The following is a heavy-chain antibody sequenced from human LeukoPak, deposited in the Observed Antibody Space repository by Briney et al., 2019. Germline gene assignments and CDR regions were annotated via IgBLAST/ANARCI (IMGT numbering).Heavy chain of an antibody. V-gene: IGHV1-18*01. J-gene: IGHJ4*02. CDR3: MTEGGWGPTDYGDNVY. D-gene: IGHD4-17*01. CDR2: ISPHNGNT. Sequence: ASVKVSCKASGYTFTNYGISWVRLAPGQGLQWMGWISPHNGNTNYAQEVQGRVTLTTDTSTSTTYMELRSLRSDDTAVYYCMTEGGWGPTDYGDNVYWGQGTLVTVSS. CDR1: GYTFTNYG.